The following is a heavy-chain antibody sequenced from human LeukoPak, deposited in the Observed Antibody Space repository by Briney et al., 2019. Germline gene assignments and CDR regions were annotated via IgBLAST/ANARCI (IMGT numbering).Heavy chain of an antibody. Sequence: PSETLSLTCSVSGGSVSTYYWSWIRQPAGKGLEWIGRIYHSGSTHYNPSLKSRVTMSVDTSKNHFSLKLTSVTAADTAVYYCADDYGDWGQGTLVTVSS. V-gene: IGHV4-4*07. CDR2: IYHSGST. D-gene: IGHD4-17*01. CDR1: GGSVSTYY. CDR3: ADDYGD. J-gene: IGHJ4*02.